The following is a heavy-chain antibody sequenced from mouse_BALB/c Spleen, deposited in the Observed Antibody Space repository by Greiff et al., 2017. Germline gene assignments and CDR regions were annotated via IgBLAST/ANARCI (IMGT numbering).Heavy chain of an antibody. D-gene: IGHD2-4*01. V-gene: IGHV14-3*02. Sequence: VQLKESGAELVKPGASVKLSCTASGFNIKDTYMHWVKQRPEQGLEWIGRIDPANGNTKYDPKFQGKATITADTSSNTAYLQLSSLTSEDTAVYYCARYDYDRSWFAYWGQGTLVTVSA. CDR3: ARYDYDRSWFAY. J-gene: IGHJ3*01. CDR2: IDPANGNT. CDR1: GFNIKDTY.